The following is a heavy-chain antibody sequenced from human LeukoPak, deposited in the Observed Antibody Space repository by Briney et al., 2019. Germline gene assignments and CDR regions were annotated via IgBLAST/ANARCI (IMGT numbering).Heavy chain of an antibody. CDR2: IYSDNT. CDR3: ARQGYCSSTSCYVGY. V-gene: IGHV3-53*01. Sequence: GGSLRLSCTVSGFTVSSNSMSWVRQAPGKGLEWVSFIYSDNTHYSDSVKGRFTISRDNAKNSLYLQMNSLRAEDTAVYYCARQGYCSSTSCYVGYWGQGTLVTVSS. J-gene: IGHJ4*02. D-gene: IGHD2-2*01. CDR1: GFTVSSNS.